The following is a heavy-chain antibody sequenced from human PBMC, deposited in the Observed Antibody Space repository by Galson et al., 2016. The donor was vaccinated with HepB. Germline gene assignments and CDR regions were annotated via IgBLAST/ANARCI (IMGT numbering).Heavy chain of an antibody. J-gene: IGHJ4*02. V-gene: IGHV2-70*04. CDR2: IDWDDDK. Sequence: PALVKPTQTLTVTCTFSGFSLSTSGMRVSWIRQPPGKALEWLARIDWDDDKFYSTSLKTRLTISKDTSKNQVVLTMTNVDPVDTATYYFARLSPRDSGYTDALDHWGQGTLVTVSS. D-gene: IGHD5-12*01. CDR3: ARLSPRDSGYTDALDH. CDR1: GFSLSTSGMR.